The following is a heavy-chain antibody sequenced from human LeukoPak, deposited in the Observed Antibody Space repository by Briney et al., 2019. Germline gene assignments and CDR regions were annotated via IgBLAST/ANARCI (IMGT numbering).Heavy chain of an antibody. V-gene: IGHV4-39*01. CDR2: VDYRERN. D-gene: IGHD2-2*01. J-gene: IGHJ4*02. CDR3: ARAVTSSTSCYDGYDSSGYCSNYFDY. CDR1: GGSITTTGHY. Sequence: PSETLSLTCTVSGGSITTTGHYWGWIRQPPGKGLEWIGIVDYRERNTYNPSLKSRVTISADTSRNQFSLKLSSVTAADTAVYYCARAVTSSTSCYDGYDSSGYCSNYFDYWGQGTLVTVSS.